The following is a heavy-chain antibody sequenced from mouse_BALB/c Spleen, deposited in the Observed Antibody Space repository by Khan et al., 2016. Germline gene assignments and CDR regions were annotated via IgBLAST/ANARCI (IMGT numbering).Heavy chain of an antibody. D-gene: IGHD2-1*01. CDR1: AYTFSSYW. CDR2: IFPGSGRT. Sequence: QVQLKQSGAELMKPGASVKISCKATAYTFSSYWIEWIKQRPGHGLEWIGEIFPGSGRTIYNEKFKGKATLTADTSSNTAYIQLSSLTSEDSAVYYCARRGGNDWYFDVWGAGTAVTVSS. CDR3: ARRGGNDWYFDV. J-gene: IGHJ1*01. V-gene: IGHV1-9*01.